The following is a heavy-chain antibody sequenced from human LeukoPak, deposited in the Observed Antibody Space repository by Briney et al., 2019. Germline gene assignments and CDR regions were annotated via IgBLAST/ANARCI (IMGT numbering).Heavy chain of an antibody. CDR1: GFTFSSYS. J-gene: IGHJ4*02. D-gene: IGHD3-10*01. CDR3: ARASYYYGSGSYSPVDY. V-gene: IGHV3-21*01. CDR2: ISSSSSYI. Sequence: GGSLTHSCPASGFTFSSYSMNWVRQAPGKGLDWVSSISSSSSYIYYADSVKGRFTISRDNAKNSLYLQMNSLRAEDTAVYYCARASYYYGSGSYSPVDYWGQGTLVTVSS.